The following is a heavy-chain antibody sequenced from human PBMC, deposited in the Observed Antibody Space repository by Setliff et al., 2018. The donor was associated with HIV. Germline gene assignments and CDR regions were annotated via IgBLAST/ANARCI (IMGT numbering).Heavy chain of an antibody. V-gene: IGHV4-31*03. D-gene: IGHD2-15*01. Sequence: PSETLSLTCSVSGGSINSGHYYWSWIRHHPGKGLEWIGYIYYTGSTYFNPSLKSRLTLSIDTSKNQFSLKLSSVTSLRSEDTAVYFCARDSHCSGPSCYSGGQFFDYWGQGTLVTVSS. CDR3: ARDSHCSGPSCYSGGQFFDY. CDR2: IYYTGST. J-gene: IGHJ4*02. CDR1: GGSINSGHYY.